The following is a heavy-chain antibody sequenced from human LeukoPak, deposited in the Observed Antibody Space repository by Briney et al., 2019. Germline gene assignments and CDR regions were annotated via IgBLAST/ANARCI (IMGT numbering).Heavy chain of an antibody. J-gene: IGHJ4*02. V-gene: IGHV1-3*01. Sequence: ASVKVSCKPSGYSFSTYAMQWVRQAPGQRLEWMGWINVGNGNTKYSQKFQGRVTLTRDTSASTAYMELSSLRSEDTAVYYCARDNGDYYGSGSFDYWGQGTLVTVSP. CDR2: INVGNGNT. D-gene: IGHD3-10*01. CDR3: ARDNGDYYGSGSFDY. CDR1: GYSFSTYA.